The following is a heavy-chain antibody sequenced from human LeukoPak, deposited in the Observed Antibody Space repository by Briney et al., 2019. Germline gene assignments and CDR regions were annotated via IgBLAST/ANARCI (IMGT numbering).Heavy chain of an antibody. CDR2: ISSSSTYI. D-gene: IGHD1-26*01. J-gene: IGHJ4*02. CDR3: ARDQRGGTYGDY. V-gene: IGHV3-21*01. Sequence: TPGGSLRLSCTTSGFTFSNYYMNWVRQAPGKGLEFVSSISSSSTYIYYADSVKGRFTISRDDAKNSLYLQMNNLRAEDTALYYCARDQRGGTYGDYWGQGTLVTVSS. CDR1: GFTFSNYY.